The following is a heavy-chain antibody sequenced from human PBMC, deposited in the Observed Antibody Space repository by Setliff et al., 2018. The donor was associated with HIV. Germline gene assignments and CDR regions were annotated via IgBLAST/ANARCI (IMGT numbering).Heavy chain of an antibody. D-gene: IGHD6-13*01. J-gene: IGHJ4*02. V-gene: IGHV4-39*07. Sequence: SGTLSLTCTVSGGSISSSSYSWGWIRQPPGKGLEWIGSIYYSGSTYYNPSLKSRVTILVDTSKKQLSLKMSSVTAADTAVYYCATYSSSWPDYWGQGTLVTVSS. CDR3: ATYSSSWPDY. CDR1: GGSISSSSYS. CDR2: IYYSGST.